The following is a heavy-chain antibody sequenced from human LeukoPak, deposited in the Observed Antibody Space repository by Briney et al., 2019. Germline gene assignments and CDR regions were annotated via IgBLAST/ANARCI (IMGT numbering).Heavy chain of an antibody. CDR1: GGSFSGYY. D-gene: IGHD6-19*01. J-gene: IGHJ4*02. CDR3: ARQEGLYSSGWYGELDY. Sequence: SKTLSLTCAVYGGSFSGYYWSWIRQPPGKGLEWIGYIYYSGSTNYNPSLKSRVTISVDTSKNQFSLKLSSVTAADTAVYYCARQEGLYSSGWYGELDYWGQGTLVTVSS. CDR2: IYYSGST. V-gene: IGHV4-59*01.